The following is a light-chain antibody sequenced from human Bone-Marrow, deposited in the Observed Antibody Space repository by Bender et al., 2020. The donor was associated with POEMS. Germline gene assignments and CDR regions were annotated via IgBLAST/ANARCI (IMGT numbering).Light chain of an antibody. J-gene: IGLJ3*02. CDR1: GSNVGRNP. V-gene: IGLV1-44*01. CDR3: AAWDDTLSGPV. CDR2: NTN. Sequence: QSVLTQPPSASGTPGERVTISCSGSGSNVGRNPVNWYQQLPGTAPKLLISNTNQWPSGVPGRFSGSKSGTSASLAISGLQSEDEAYYYCAAWDDTLSGPVFGGGTKVTVL.